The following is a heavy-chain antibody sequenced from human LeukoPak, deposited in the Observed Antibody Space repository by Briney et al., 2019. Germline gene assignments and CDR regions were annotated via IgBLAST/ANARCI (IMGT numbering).Heavy chain of an antibody. D-gene: IGHD2-2*01. CDR1: GFTFSDYY. V-gene: IGHV3-11*03. CDR3: TRTRGCSSTSCYADY. Sequence: GGSLRLSCAASGFTFSDYYMSWIRQAPGKGLEWVSYISSSSSYTYYADSVKGRFTISRDNSKNTLYLQMNSLRAEDTAVYSRTRTRGCSSTSCYADYWGQGTLVTVSS. CDR2: ISSSSSYT. J-gene: IGHJ4*02.